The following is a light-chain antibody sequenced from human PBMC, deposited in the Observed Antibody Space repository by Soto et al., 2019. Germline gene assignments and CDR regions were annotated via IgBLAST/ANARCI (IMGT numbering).Light chain of an antibody. Sequence: QSVVTQPPSASGTPGQRVTISCSGSSSNIGSNSVNWYLQLPGTAPKFLIYGNDQRPSGVPDRFSGSKSGTSASLAISGLQSEDEADYYCSVWDDSLNGLVFGGGTKLTVL. CDR1: SSNIGSNS. V-gene: IGLV1-44*01. CDR2: GND. CDR3: SVWDDSLNGLV. J-gene: IGLJ3*02.